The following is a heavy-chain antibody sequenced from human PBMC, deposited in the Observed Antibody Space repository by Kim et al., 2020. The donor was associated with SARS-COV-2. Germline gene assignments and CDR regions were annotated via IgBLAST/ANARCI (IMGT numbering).Heavy chain of an antibody. CDR3: AKDKRRGSSWYYFDY. J-gene: IGHJ4*02. V-gene: IGHV3-43D*03. CDR1: GFTFDDYA. CDR2: ISWDGGST. Sequence: GGSLRLSCAASGFTFDDYAMHWVRQAPGKGLEWVSLISWDGGSTYYADSVKGRFTISRDNSKNSLYLQMNSLRAEDTALYYCAKDKRRGSSWYYFDYWGQGTLVTVSS. D-gene: IGHD6-13*01.